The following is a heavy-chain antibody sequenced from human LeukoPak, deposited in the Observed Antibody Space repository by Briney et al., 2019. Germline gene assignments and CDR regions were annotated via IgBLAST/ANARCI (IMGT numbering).Heavy chain of an antibody. J-gene: IGHJ3*02. Sequence: GGSLRLSCAASGFTFSGSAMHWVRQASGKGLEWVGRIRNKANSYATAYAASVKGRFTTSRDDSKNTAYLQMNSLKTEDTAVYYCSRLAGYCSSTSCYTAAFDIWGQGTMVTVSS. CDR1: GFTFSGSA. D-gene: IGHD2-2*02. CDR2: IRNKANSYAT. V-gene: IGHV3-73*01. CDR3: SRLAGYCSSTSCYTAAFDI.